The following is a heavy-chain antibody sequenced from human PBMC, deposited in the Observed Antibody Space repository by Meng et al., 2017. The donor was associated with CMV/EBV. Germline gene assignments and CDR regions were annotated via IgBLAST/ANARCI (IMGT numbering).Heavy chain of an antibody. J-gene: IGHJ3*02. CDR3: ARVRTTVTPLDAFDI. CDR1: GFTFSSYS. V-gene: IGHV3-21*01. CDR2: ISSSSSYI. Sequence: GGSLRLSCAASGFTFSSYSMNWVRQAPGEGLEWVSSISSSSSYIYYADSVKGRFTISRDNAKNSLYLQMNSLRAEDTAVYYCARVRTTVTPLDAFDIWGQGTMVTVSS. D-gene: IGHD4-17*01.